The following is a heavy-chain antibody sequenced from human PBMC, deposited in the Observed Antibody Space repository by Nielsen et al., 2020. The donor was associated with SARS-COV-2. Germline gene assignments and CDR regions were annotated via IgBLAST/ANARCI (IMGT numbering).Heavy chain of an antibody. CDR3: AKGEWLSHYYYYGMDV. CDR2: ISWNSGSI. D-gene: IGHD3-3*01. V-gene: IGHV3-9*01. Sequence: SLKISCAASGFTFDDYAMHWVRQAPGKGLEWVSGISWNSGSIGYADSVKGRFTISRDNAKNSLYLQMNSLRAEDTALYYCAKGEWLSHYYYYGMDVWSQGTTVTVSS. CDR1: GFTFDDYA. J-gene: IGHJ6*02.